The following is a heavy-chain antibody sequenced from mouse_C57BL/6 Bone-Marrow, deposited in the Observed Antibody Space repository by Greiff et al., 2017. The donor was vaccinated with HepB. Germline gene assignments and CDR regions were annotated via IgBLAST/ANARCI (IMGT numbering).Heavy chain of an antibody. CDR1: GFNIKDDY. CDR2: IDPENGDT. Sequence: EVKLMESGAELVRPGASVKLSCTASGFNIKDDYMHWVKQRPEQGLEWIGWIDPENGDTEYASKFQGKATITADTSSNTAYLQLSSLTSEDTAVYYCTFYGNYPSFDYWGQGTTLTVSS. J-gene: IGHJ2*01. CDR3: TFYGNYPSFDY. V-gene: IGHV14-4*01. D-gene: IGHD2-1*01.